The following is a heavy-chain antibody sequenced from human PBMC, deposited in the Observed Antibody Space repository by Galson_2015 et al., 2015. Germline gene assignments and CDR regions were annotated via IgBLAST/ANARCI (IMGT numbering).Heavy chain of an antibody. J-gene: IGHJ5*02. CDR3: ARGASDYGDSQRFDP. CDR2: IYYSGST. V-gene: IGHV4-59*01. CDR1: GGSISSYY. D-gene: IGHD4-17*01. Sequence: DTLSLPCPVSGGSISSYYWRWIRQPPGKGLEWIGYIYYSGSTNYNPSLKSRVTISVDTSKNQFSLKLSSVTAADTAVYYCARGASDYGDSQRFDPWGQGTLVTVSS.